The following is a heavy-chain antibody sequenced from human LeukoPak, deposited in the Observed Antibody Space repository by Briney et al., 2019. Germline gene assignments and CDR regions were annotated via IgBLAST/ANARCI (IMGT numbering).Heavy chain of an antibody. CDR3: ARRAIFGVVIDWFDP. J-gene: IGHJ5*02. D-gene: IGHD3-3*01. Sequence: SEILSLTCTVSGGSISSSSYYWGWIRQPPGKGLEWIGSIYYSGSTYYNPSLKSRVTISVDTSKNQFSLKLSSVTAADTAVYYCARRAIFGVVIDWFDPWGQGTLVTVSS. V-gene: IGHV4-39*01. CDR1: GGSISSSSYY. CDR2: IYYSGST.